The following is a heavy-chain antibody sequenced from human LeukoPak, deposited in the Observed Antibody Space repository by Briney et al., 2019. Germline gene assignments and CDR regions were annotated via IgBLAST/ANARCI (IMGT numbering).Heavy chain of an antibody. V-gene: IGHV3-23*01. J-gene: IGHJ6*02. D-gene: IGHD6-19*01. CDR2: ISDSGGST. CDR3: ARDGSSGWYGSQKYYYYYGMDV. Sequence: GGSLRLSCAASGFAFNNYAMSWVRQAPGKGLEWVAGISDSGGSTHYADSVKGRFTISRDNAKSSLYLQMNSLRAKDTAVYYCARDGSSGWYGSQKYYYYYGMDVWGQGTTVTVSS. CDR1: GFAFNNYA.